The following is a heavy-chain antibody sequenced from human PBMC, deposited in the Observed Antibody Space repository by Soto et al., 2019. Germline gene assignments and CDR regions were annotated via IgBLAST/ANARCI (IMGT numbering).Heavy chain of an antibody. CDR3: ARVYGYFYYYYMDI. D-gene: IGHD3-16*01. J-gene: IGHJ6*03. CDR2: INHSGST. CDR1: GGSFSGYY. Sequence: SETLSLTCAVYGGSFSGYYWSWIRQPPGKGLEWIGEINHSGSTNYNPSLKSRVTISKDTSENQFSLTLSSVTAADTAVYYCARVYGYFYYYYMDIWGKGTTVTVSS. V-gene: IGHV4-34*01.